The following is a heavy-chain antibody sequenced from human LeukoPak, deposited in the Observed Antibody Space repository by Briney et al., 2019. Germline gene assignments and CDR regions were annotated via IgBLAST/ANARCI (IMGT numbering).Heavy chain of an antibody. CDR1: GGSISSYY. CDR2: IYYSGST. Sequence: PSETLSLTCTVSGGSISSYYWSWIRQPPGKGLEWIGYIYYSGSTNYNPSLKSRVTISVDTSKNQFSLKLSSVTAADTAVYYCARVLYYYDSSGSLFDPWGQGTLVTVSS. D-gene: IGHD3-22*01. V-gene: IGHV4-59*01. J-gene: IGHJ5*02. CDR3: ARVLYYYDSSGSLFDP.